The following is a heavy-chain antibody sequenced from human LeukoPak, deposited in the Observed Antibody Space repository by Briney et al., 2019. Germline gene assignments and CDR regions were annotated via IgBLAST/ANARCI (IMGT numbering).Heavy chain of an antibody. Sequence: SETLSLTCTVSGGSISSGSYYWSWIRQPAGKGLEWIGRIYTSGSTNYNPSLKSRVTISVDTSKNQFSLKLSSVTVADTAVYYCARAAFGYYDSSGTDYWGQGTLVTVSS. CDR2: IYTSGST. V-gene: IGHV4-61*02. CDR3: ARAAFGYYDSSGTDY. D-gene: IGHD3-22*01. CDR1: GGSISSGSYY. J-gene: IGHJ4*02.